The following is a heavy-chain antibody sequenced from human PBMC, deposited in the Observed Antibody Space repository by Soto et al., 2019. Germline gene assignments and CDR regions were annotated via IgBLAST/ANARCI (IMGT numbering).Heavy chain of an antibody. V-gene: IGHV4-31*03. CDR3: ARDGYNGNSHNWFDP. Sequence: QVQLQESGPGLVKPSQTLSLTCTVSGGSISSGGYYWSWIRQHPGKGLEWIGYIYYSGSTYYNPSLKSRVTISVDTSKNLFSLKLSSVTAADTAVYYCARDGYNGNSHNWFDPWGQGTLVTVSS. J-gene: IGHJ5*02. CDR1: GGSISSGGYY. CDR2: IYYSGST. D-gene: IGHD1-1*01.